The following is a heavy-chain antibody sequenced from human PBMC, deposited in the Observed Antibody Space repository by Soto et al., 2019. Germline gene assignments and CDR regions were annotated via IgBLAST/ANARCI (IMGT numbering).Heavy chain of an antibody. CDR3: ESYGDLDAFDI. Sequence: PSETLSLTCTVSGGSISSYYWSWIRQPPGKGLEWIGYIYYSGSTNYNPSLESRVTISVDTSKNQFSLKLSSVTAADTEVYYCESYGDLDAFDICGQGTMVTVSS. V-gene: IGHV4-59*01. CDR2: IYYSGST. D-gene: IGHD4-17*01. J-gene: IGHJ3*02. CDR1: GGSISSYY.